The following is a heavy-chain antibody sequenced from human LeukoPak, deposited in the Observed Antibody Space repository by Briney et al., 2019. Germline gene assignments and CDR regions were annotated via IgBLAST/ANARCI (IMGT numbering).Heavy chain of an antibody. D-gene: IGHD3-16*01. CDR1: GGSISSGSYY. V-gene: IGHV4-61*02. Sequence: SKTLSPTCTVSGGSISSGSYYWSWIRQPAGKGLEWIGRIYTSGSTNYNASLKSRVTISVDTSKNQFSLKLSSVTAADTAVYYCARDFGIFDYGMDVWGQGTTVTVSS. CDR2: IYTSGST. J-gene: IGHJ6*02. CDR3: ARDFGIFDYGMDV.